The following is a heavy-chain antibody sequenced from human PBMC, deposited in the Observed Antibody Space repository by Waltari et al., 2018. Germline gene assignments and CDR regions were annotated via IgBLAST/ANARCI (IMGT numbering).Heavy chain of an antibody. CDR2: IDCDDDK. V-gene: IGHV2-70*01. CDR3: ARTSVVSEGYFDY. Sequence: QVTLRESGPALVKPTQTLTLTCTFSGFSLTTIELCVSWIRQPPGKALEWLALIDCDDDKYYNTSLKTRLTISKDTSKNQVVLTMTDMDPVDTATYYCARTSVVSEGYFDYWGQGSLVTVSS. J-gene: IGHJ4*02. D-gene: IGHD2-21*01. CDR1: GFSLTTIELC.